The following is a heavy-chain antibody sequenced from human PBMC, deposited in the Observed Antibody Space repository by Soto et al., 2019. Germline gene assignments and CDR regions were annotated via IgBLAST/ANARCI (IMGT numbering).Heavy chain of an antibody. D-gene: IGHD6-13*01. Sequence: QVLLVQSGPEVKNPGASLNISCKTSGYTFFGYDMSWVRQDPGQGLEWMGWISGYSGDTQYAQKFKGRVTLTRDISTSTVYMELRSLTSDDVATYYCARHRGPTTAENWFDPWGQGTLVIVSS. CDR2: ISGYSGDT. V-gene: IGHV1-18*03. CDR3: ARHRGPTTAENWFDP. J-gene: IGHJ5*02. CDR1: GYTFFGYD.